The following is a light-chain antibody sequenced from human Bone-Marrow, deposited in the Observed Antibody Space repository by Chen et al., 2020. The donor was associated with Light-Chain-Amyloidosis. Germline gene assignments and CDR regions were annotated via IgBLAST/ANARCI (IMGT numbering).Light chain of an antibody. CDR1: SGSVCASYY. CDR3: VLYMGSGISV. CDR2: STH. V-gene: IGLV8-61*01. J-gene: IGLJ3*02. Sequence: QTVVTQEPSFSVSPGGTVTLTCGLTSGSVCASYYPSWYQQTPGQAPRTLIYSTHSRSSGVPDRFSGSILGNKAALTITGAQADDESDYYCVLYMGSGISVFGGGTKLTVL.